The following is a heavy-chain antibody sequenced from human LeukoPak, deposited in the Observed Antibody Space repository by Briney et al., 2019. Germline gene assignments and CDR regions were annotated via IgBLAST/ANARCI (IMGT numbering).Heavy chain of an antibody. V-gene: IGHV3-7*03. CDR3: AKDLTGQAY. Sequence: GGSLRLSCAASGFTFSNYWMSWVRQTPGKGLEWVANIKEDGSDKYYVDSLKGRFTISRDNAKNSLYLQMNSLRAEDTAVYYCAKDLTGQAYWGQGTLVTVSS. D-gene: IGHD3-10*01. CDR2: IKEDGSDK. CDR1: GFTFSNYW. J-gene: IGHJ4*02.